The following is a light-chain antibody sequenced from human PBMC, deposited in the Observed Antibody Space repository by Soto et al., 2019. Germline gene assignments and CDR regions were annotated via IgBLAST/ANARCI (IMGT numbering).Light chain of an antibody. CDR3: QHYDNAAGT. CDR1: QSVRNN. V-gene: IGKV3-15*01. J-gene: IGKJ4*01. CDR2: GAS. Sequence: EIVITQSPGTPSASPADTATHSGSASQSVRNNFAWYQQNPGQSPGLLFYGASTRATGILAGFGGSGSGTEFTLAISPLQSGDFALYFCQHYDNAAGTFGGGTKVDI.